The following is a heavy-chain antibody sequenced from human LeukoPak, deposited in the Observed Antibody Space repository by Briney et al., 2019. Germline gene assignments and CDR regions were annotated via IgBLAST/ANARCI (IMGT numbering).Heavy chain of an antibody. J-gene: IGHJ4*02. Sequence: GGSLRLSCAASGFTFSTHDVNWVRQAPGKGLEWLAVVWYDDAVKNYADSVKGRFTISRDNSKNTLFLQMNNLSAEDTAVYYCARDNDYYDLHYWGQGTLVTVSS. CDR2: VWYDDAVK. CDR1: GFTFSTHD. V-gene: IGHV3-33*08. CDR3: ARDNDYYDLHY. D-gene: IGHD3-22*01.